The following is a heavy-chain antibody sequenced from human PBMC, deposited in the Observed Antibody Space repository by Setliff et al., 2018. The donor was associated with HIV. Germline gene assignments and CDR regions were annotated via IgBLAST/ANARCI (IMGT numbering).Heavy chain of an antibody. Sequence: ASVKVSCKASGYTFTNYYMHWVRQAPGQGLEWMGMINPSDGRTNYVQNLQGRPAMTRDTSTSTVYMELSSLRSEDTAVYYCARYLAPYYYYGMDVWGQGTTVTVSS. J-gene: IGHJ6*02. V-gene: IGHV1-46*01. CDR2: INPSDGRT. CDR3: ARYLAPYYYYGMDV. CDR1: GYTFTNYY.